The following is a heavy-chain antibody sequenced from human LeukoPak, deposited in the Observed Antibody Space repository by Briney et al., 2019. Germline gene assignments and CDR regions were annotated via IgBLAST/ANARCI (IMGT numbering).Heavy chain of an antibody. V-gene: IGHV4-59*01. J-gene: IGHJ4*02. CDR3: AREGMSGSSSRFDY. D-gene: IGHD6-6*01. Sequence: SETLSLTCTVSGGSISSYYWSWIRQPPGKGLEWIGYIYYSGSTNYNPTLKSRVTISVDTSKNQFSLKLSSVTAADTAVYYCAREGMSGSSSRFDYWGQGTLVTVSS. CDR2: IYYSGST. CDR1: GGSISSYY.